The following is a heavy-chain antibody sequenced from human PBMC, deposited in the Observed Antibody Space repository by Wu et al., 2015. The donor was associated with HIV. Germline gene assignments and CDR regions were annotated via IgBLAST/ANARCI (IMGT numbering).Heavy chain of an antibody. V-gene: IGHV1-18*01. D-gene: IGHD6-13*01. CDR3: ARDSSIAAAGTDVGYYYGMDV. Sequence: QAQLVQSAGEMKKPGASVRVSCKASGYNFASYGINWVRQTPGQGLEWMGWITAYNGNTNQTRGRLTLTTDTSTSTAYMELRSLRSDDTAVYFCARDSSIAAAGTDVGYYYGMDVWGQGTTVTVSS. CDR1: GYNFASYG. J-gene: IGHJ6*02. CDR2: ITAYNGNT.